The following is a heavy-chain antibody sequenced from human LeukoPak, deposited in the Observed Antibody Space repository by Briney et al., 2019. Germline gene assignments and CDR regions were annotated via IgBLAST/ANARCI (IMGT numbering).Heavy chain of an antibody. V-gene: IGHV3-21*01. J-gene: IGHJ4*02. CDR2: ISSSSSYI. CDR1: GFTFISYT. Sequence: GGSLRLSCAASGFTFISYTMNWVRQAPGKGLEWVSSISSSSSYIYYADSVKGRFTISRDNAKNSLYLQMNSLRAEDTAVYYCARGDGSGYYWEYYFDYWGQGTLVTLSS. D-gene: IGHD3-22*01. CDR3: ARGDGSGYYWEYYFDY.